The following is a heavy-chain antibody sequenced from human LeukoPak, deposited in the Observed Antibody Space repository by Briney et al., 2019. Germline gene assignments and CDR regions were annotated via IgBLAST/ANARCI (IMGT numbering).Heavy chain of an antibody. Sequence: ASVKVSCKASGYTFTSYSISWVRQAPGQGLEWMGWISAYNGNTNYAQKLQGRVTMTTDTSTSAAYMELRSLRSDDTAVYYCARDAGAAAGGYMDVWGKGTTVTVSS. V-gene: IGHV1-18*01. CDR2: ISAYNGNT. CDR1: GYTFTSYS. CDR3: ARDAGAAAGGYMDV. D-gene: IGHD6-13*01. J-gene: IGHJ6*03.